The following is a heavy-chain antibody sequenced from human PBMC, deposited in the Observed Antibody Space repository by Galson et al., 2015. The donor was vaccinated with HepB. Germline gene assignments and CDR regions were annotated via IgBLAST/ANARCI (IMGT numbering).Heavy chain of an antibody. V-gene: IGHV1-69*13. Sequence: SVKVSCKASGGTFSSYAISWVRQAPGQGLEWMGGIIPIFGTANYAQKFQGRVTITADESTSTAYMELSSLRSEDTAVYYCARRGFYGDSTHRPDWYFDLWGRGTLVTVSS. CDR3: ARRGFYGDSTHRPDWYFDL. J-gene: IGHJ2*01. CDR1: GGTFSSYA. D-gene: IGHD4-17*01. CDR2: IIPIFGTA.